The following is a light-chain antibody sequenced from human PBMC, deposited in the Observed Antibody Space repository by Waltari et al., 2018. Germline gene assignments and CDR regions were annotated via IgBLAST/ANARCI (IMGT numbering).Light chain of an antibody. CDR1: QSLVHSDGNTY. CDR2: KIS. CDR3: MQAAHWPKT. V-gene: IGKV2-30*02. Sequence: DVVMTQSPLPLSVPLGQTASIPCRSSQSLVHSDGNTYLNWFHQRPGQSPRRLIYKISNRDYGVPDRFSGSGSGTDFTLKITRVEAEDVGVYYCMQAAHWPKTFGQGTKVEIK. J-gene: IGKJ1*01.